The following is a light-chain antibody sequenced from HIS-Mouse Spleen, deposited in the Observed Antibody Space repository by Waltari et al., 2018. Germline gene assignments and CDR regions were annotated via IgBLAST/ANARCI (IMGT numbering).Light chain of an antibody. V-gene: IGKV2-28*01. Sequence: DIVMTQSPLSLPVTPGDPASIPCRSSQSLLHSNGYNYLDWYLQKPGQSPQLLIYLGSNRASGVPDRFSGSGSGTDFTLKISRVEAEDVGVYYCMQALQTPRTFGQGTKLEIK. J-gene: IGKJ2*01. CDR1: QSLLHSNGYNY. CDR3: MQALQTPRT. CDR2: LGS.